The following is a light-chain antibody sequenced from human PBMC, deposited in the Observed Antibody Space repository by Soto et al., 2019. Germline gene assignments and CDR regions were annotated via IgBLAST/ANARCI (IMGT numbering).Light chain of an antibody. Sequence: DIQMTQSPSTLPASVGDRVTITCRASQSISNWLAWYQQKPGKAPKLLIYDASSLESGVPSRFSGSGSGTEFTLTISSLQPDDFATYYCQQYNSYSTFGQGTKVDIK. V-gene: IGKV1-5*01. CDR1: QSISNW. CDR3: QQYNSYST. CDR2: DAS. J-gene: IGKJ1*01.